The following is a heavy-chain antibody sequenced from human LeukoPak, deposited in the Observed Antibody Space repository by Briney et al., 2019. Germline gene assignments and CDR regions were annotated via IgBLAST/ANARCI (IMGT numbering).Heavy chain of an antibody. Sequence: SVKVSCKASGGTFSSYAISWVRQAPGQGLEWMGGIVPIFGTANYAQKFQGRVTITTDESTSTAYMELSSLRSEDTAVYYCARGMATTRGYFDYWGQGALVTVSS. J-gene: IGHJ4*02. CDR3: ARGMATTRGYFDY. CDR1: GGTFSSYA. V-gene: IGHV1-69*05. CDR2: IVPIFGTA. D-gene: IGHD5-24*01.